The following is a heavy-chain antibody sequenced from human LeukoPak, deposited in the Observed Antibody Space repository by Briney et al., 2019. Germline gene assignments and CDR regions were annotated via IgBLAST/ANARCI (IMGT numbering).Heavy chain of an antibody. CDR1: GVSISSGGYS. Sequence: PSETLSLTCAVSGVSISSGGYSWSWIRQPPGKGLEWIGYIYHSGSTYYNPSLKSRVTISVDRSKNQFSLKLSSVTAADTAVYYCARGVVSFLQLLSHWFDPWGQGTLVTVSS. V-gene: IGHV4-30-2*01. CDR3: ARGVVSFLQLLSHWFDP. CDR2: IYHSGST. D-gene: IGHD2-2*01. J-gene: IGHJ5*02.